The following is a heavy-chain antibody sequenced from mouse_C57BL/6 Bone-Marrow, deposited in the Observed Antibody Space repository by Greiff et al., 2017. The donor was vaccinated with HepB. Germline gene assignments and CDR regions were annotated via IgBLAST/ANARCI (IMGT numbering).Heavy chain of an antibody. CDR1: GFTFSDYG. CDR3: ARRYYGSSYEAMDY. D-gene: IGHD1-1*01. J-gene: IGHJ4*01. Sequence: EVHLVESGGGLVKPGGSLKLSCAASGFTFSDYGMHWVRQAPEKGLEWVAYISSGSSTIYYADTVKGRFTISRDNAKNTLFLQMTSLRSEDTAMYYCARRYYGSSYEAMDYWGQGTSVTVSS. CDR2: ISSGSSTI. V-gene: IGHV5-17*01.